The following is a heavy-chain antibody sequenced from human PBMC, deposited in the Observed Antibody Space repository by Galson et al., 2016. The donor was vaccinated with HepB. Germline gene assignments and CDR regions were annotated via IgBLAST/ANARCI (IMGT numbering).Heavy chain of an antibody. V-gene: IGHV1-8*01. CDR2: MNPSSGNT. D-gene: IGHD3-22*01. CDR3: ARGFYDSSGYYLPYNFVAY. J-gene: IGHJ4*02. CDR1: GYTFTLYD. Sequence: SVKVSCKASGYTFTLYDINWVRQAPGQGLEWMGWMNPSSGNTGYGQKFQGRVKMTKNTAIRTAYLELSSLTSEDTAVYYCARGFYDSSGYYLPYNFVAYWGQGSLVTVSS.